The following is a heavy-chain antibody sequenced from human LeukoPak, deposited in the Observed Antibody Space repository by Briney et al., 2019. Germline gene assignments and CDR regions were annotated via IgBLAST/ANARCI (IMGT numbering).Heavy chain of an antibody. CDR3: ARDPSSFGGRFDP. D-gene: IGHD3-10*01. V-gene: IGHV4-4*07. Sequence: KPSETLSLTCTVSGGSISSDYWNWIRQPAGKVLEWIGRIYSSGSPNYNPSLKSRVTMSVDTSNNQFSLKLSSLTAADTAVYYCARDPSSFGGRFDPWGQGTLVAVSS. CDR1: GGSISSDY. CDR2: IYSSGSP. J-gene: IGHJ5*02.